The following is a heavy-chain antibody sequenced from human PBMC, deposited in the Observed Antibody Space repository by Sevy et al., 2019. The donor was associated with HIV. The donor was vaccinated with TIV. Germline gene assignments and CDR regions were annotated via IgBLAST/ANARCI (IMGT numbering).Heavy chain of an antibody. CDR1: GGSISSGSYY. CDR2: IYTSGST. D-gene: IGHD3-10*01. Sequence: SETLSLTCTVSGGSISSGSYYWSWIRQPAGKGLEWIGRIYTSGSTDYNPSLKSRVTMSVDTSKNQFSLKLSSVTAADTAVYYCGREGGEDYWGQRTLVTVSS. CDR3: GREGGEDY. J-gene: IGHJ4*02. V-gene: IGHV4-61*02.